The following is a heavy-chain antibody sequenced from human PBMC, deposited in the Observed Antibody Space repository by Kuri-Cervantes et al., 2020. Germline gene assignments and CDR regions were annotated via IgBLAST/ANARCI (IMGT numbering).Heavy chain of an antibody. J-gene: IGHJ4*02. CDR1: DQSISTNYN. V-gene: IGHV4-38-2*02. D-gene: IGHD1/OR15-1a*01. Sequence: ESLKISCIVSDQSISTNYNWGWIRQPPGKGLEWIGSIYHSGSTYYNPSLKSRITISVDTSKNQFSLKLSSVTAADTAMYYCASMAEQSYYFDYWGQGTLVTVSS. CDR2: IYHSGST. CDR3: ASMAEQSYYFDY.